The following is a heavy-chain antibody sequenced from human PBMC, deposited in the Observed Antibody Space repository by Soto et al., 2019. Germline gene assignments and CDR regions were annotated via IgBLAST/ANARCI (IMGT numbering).Heavy chain of an antibody. J-gene: IGHJ4*02. CDR2: IYYSGST. CDR3: ARAPIYDSSGYYYPSYYFDY. V-gene: IGHV4-59*01. Sequence: PSETLSLTCTVSGGSISSYYWSWIRQPPGKGLEWIGYIYYSGSTNYNPSLNSRVTISVDTSKNQFSLKLSSVTAADTAVYYCARAPIYDSSGYYYPSYYFDYWGQGTLVTVSS. D-gene: IGHD3-22*01. CDR1: GGSISSYY.